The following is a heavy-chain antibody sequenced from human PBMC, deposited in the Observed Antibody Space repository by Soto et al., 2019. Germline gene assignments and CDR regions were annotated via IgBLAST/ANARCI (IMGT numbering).Heavy chain of an antibody. Sequence: GASVKVSCKASGGTFSSYAISWVRQAPGQGLEWMGGIIPIFGTANYAQKFQGRVTITADESTSTAYMELSSPRSEDTAVYYCARDHTPATVTTSGVMDVWGQGTTVTVSS. V-gene: IGHV1-69*13. D-gene: IGHD4-17*01. J-gene: IGHJ6*02. CDR1: GGTFSSYA. CDR2: IIPIFGTA. CDR3: ARDHTPATVTTSGVMDV.